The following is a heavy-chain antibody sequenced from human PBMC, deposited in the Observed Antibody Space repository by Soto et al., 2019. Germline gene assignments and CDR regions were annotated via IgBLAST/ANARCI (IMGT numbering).Heavy chain of an antibody. CDR1: GFTFRSYG. V-gene: IGHV3-33*01. D-gene: IGHD2-2*01. Sequence: QMQLVESGGGVVQPGRSLRLSCAASGFTFRSYGIHWVRQAPGKGLEWVALIWFDGSKKYYVDSVKGRFAVSRDNSKNTLHLQMNSLRVEDTAVYYCARDRLVPYGYGMDVWGQGTTGTVSS. CDR2: IWFDGSKK. CDR3: ARDRLVPYGYGMDV. J-gene: IGHJ6*02.